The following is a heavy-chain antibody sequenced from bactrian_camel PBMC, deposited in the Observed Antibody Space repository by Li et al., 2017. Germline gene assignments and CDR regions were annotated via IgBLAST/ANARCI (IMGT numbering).Heavy chain of an antibody. Sequence: VQLVESGGGLVQPGGSLRLSCGASGFTFSSFPMTYVRQAPGKGLEWVSTIGSGGTSTYYADSVKGRFTISRDNAKNTLYLQMNSLKTEDTAVYYCATVGGASYNYWGQGTQVTVS. D-gene: IGHD3*01. CDR3: ATVGGASYNY. V-gene: IGHV3S31*01. J-gene: IGHJ4*01. CDR2: IGSGGTST. CDR1: GFTFSSFP.